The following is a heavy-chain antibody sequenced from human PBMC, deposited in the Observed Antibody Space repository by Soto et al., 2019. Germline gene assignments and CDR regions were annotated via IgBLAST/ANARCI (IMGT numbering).Heavy chain of an antibody. V-gene: IGHV3-30*18. CDR1: GFSFSSYG. CDR3: AKDGARRDGYYDAFDI. CDR2: ISYDGSNK. D-gene: IGHD1-26*01. J-gene: IGHJ3*02. Sequence: QVQLVESGGGVVQPGRSLRLSCAASGFSFSSYGMNWVRQAPGKGLEWVAIISYDGSNKYYADSVKGRFTISRDNSKNTLYLQMNSLRAEDTAVYYCAKDGARRDGYYDAFDIWGQGTMVTVSS.